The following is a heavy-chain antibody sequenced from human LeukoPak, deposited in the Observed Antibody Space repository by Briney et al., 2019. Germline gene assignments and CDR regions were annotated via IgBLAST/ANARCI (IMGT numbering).Heavy chain of an antibody. J-gene: IGHJ4*02. CDR3: ARDLGVCSSTSCYFPFDY. CDR1: GFNVSSKY. Sequence: SGGSLRLSCAAFGFNVSSKYINWVRQAPGKGLEWVSVIYSGGSTYYADSVKGRFIISRDISKNTLYLQMNSLRAEDTAVYYCARDLGVCSSTSCYFPFDYWGQGTLVTVSS. V-gene: IGHV3-66*01. D-gene: IGHD2-2*01. CDR2: IYSGGST.